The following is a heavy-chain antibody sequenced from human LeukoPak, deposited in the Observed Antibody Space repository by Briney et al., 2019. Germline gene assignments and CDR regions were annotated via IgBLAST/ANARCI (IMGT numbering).Heavy chain of an antibody. CDR1: GGSFSGYY. CDR2: INHSGST. V-gene: IGHV4-34*01. J-gene: IGHJ6*02. D-gene: IGHD2-15*01. CDR3: ARSPRRLGYCSGGSCYYYYGMDV. Sequence: PSETLSLTCAVYGGSFSGYYWSWIRQPPGKGLEWIGEINHSGSTNYNPSLKSRVTISVDTPKNQFSLKLSSVTAADTAVYYCARSPRRLGYCSGGSCYYYYGMDVWGQGTTVTVSS.